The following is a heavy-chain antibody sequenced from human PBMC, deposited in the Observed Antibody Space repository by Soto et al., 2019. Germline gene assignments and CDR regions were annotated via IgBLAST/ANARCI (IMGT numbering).Heavy chain of an antibody. CDR3: AKDSYSGYDRYYYYYMDV. CDR1: GGSVSSGSYY. J-gene: IGHJ6*03. CDR2: IYYSGST. D-gene: IGHD5-12*01. V-gene: IGHV4-61*01. Sequence: SETLSLTCTVSGGSVSSGSYYWSWIRQPPGKGLEWIGYIYYSGSTNYNPSLKSRVTISVDTSKNQFSLKLSSVTAADTAVYYCAKDSYSGYDRYYYYYMDVWGKGTTVTVSS.